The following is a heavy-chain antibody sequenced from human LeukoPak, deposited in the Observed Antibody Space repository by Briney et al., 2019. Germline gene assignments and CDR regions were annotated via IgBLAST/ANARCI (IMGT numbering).Heavy chain of an antibody. Sequence: ASVKVSCKESGYTLTSYYMHWLRQAPGPGLEWMGIINPSTGNTNYAQKFQGRVTMTRDTSTSTVYMELSSLRSEDTAVYYCARGLKLVVVTAISEEFDYRGRGTLVTVSS. J-gene: IGHJ4*02. V-gene: IGHV1-46*01. CDR2: INPSTGNT. CDR1: GYTLTSYY. CDR3: ARGLKLVVVTAISEEFDY. D-gene: IGHD2-21*02.